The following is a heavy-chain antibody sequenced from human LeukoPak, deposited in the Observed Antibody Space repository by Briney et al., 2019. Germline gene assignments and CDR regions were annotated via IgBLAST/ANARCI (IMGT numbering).Heavy chain of an antibody. D-gene: IGHD6-13*01. CDR2: ISGSGGST. CDR1: GFTFSSYA. J-gene: IGHJ4*02. V-gene: IGHV3-23*01. CDR3: AKGGSSWYYFDY. Sequence: PGGSLRLSCVASGFTFSSYAMSWVRQAPGKGLEWVSAISGSGGSTYYADSVKGRFTISRDNSKNTLYLQMNSLRAEDTAVYYCAKGGSSWYYFDYWGQGTLVTVSS.